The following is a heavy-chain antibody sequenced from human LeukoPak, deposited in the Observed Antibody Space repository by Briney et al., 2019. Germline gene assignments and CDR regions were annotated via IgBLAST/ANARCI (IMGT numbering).Heavy chain of an antibody. V-gene: IGHV4-59*01. CDR2: VAYSGGT. D-gene: IGHD5-12*01. Sequence: SETLSFTCTVSGGSINSYYWSWIRQPPGKGLECIGYVAYSGGTNYNPSLKSRVIMSVDTSKNQFSLKLSSVTAADTAVYYCARTVSGYYFNAWGPGTLVTVSS. CDR1: GGSINSYY. J-gene: IGHJ5*02. CDR3: ARTVSGYYFNA.